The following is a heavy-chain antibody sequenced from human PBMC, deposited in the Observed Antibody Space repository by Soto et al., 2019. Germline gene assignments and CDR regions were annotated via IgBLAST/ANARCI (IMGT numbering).Heavy chain of an antibody. J-gene: IGHJ4*02. CDR2: IWYDGINK. D-gene: IGHD2-15*01. CDR3: ARDQGYCTGGSCYPLKLDY. V-gene: IGHV3-33*01. CDR1: GFTFSNFG. Sequence: QVQLVESGGGVVQPGRSLRLSCAASGFTFSNFGMHWVRHAPGKGLEWVAVIWYDGINKFYADSVKGRFTISRDNSKNTLYRQVNSLRAEDTAVYYGARDQGYCTGGSCYPLKLDYWGQGTMVTVSS.